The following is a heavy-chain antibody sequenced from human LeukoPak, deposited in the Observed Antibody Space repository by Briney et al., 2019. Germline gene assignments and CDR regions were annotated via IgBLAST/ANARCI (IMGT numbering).Heavy chain of an antibody. V-gene: IGHV5-51*01. CDR3: ARRQDYYDSSGYPYYFDY. CDR1: GYSFTSYW. CDR2: IYPGDSDT. D-gene: IGHD3-22*01. Sequence: GESLKISCKGSGYSFTSYWIGWVRQMPGKGLEWMGVIYPGDSDTRYSPSFQGQVTISADKSISTAYLQWSSLKASDTAMYYCARRQDYYDSSGYPYYFDYWGQGTLVTVSS. J-gene: IGHJ4*02.